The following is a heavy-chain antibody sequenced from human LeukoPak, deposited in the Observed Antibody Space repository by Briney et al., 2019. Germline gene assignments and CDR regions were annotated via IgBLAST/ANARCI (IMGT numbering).Heavy chain of an antibody. CDR1: GFTFDDHG. V-gene: IGHV3-20*04. J-gene: IGHJ4*02. CDR3: AKVIGYGDFDY. CDR2: INWNGGST. Sequence: GGSLRLSCAASGFTFDDHGMTWVRQAPGRGLEWVSGINWNGGSTDYADSVKGRFIISRDNAKNTLYLQMNSLRAEDTAVYYCAKVIGYGDFDYWGQGTLVTVSS. D-gene: IGHD4-17*01.